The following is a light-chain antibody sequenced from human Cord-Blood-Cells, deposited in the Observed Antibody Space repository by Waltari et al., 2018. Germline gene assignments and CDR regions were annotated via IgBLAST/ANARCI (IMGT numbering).Light chain of an antibody. V-gene: IGKV3-20*01. CDR2: GAS. Sequence: DIVLTQSPGTLSLSQGERATLSCRASQSVSSSYLAWYQQKPGQAPRLLIYGASSRATGIPDRFSGSGSGTDFTLTISRLEPEDFAVYYCQQYGSSPRYTFGQGTKLEIK. J-gene: IGKJ2*01. CDR3: QQYGSSPRYT. CDR1: QSVSSSY.